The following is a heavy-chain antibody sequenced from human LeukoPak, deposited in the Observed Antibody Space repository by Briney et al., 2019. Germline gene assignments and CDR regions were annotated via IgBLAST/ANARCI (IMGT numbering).Heavy chain of an antibody. J-gene: IGHJ3*01. CDR3: ARVYVWEGVGAFDV. D-gene: IGHD1-26*01. CDR1: GYTFTGYY. V-gene: IGHV1-2*02. Sequence: ASVKVSCKASGYTFTGYYMHWVRQAPGQGLEWMGWINPNSGGTNYVQKFQGRVTMTRDTSISTAYMELSRLRSDDTAVYYCARVYVWEGVGAFDVWGQGTRVTVSS. CDR2: INPNSGGT.